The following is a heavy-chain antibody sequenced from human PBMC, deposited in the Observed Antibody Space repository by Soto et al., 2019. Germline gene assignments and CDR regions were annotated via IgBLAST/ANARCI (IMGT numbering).Heavy chain of an antibody. J-gene: IGHJ4*02. CDR3: ARDSYYYILTGYYMGDY. CDR1: GYTFTSYG. D-gene: IGHD3-9*01. Sequence: QVQLVQSGAEVKKPGASVKVSCKASGYTFTSYGISWVRQAPGQGLEWMGWISAYNGNTNYAQKLQGRVTMTTDTSTSKAYMELRRLRSDDTAVYYCARDSYYYILTGYYMGDYWGQGTLVTVSS. V-gene: IGHV1-18*01. CDR2: ISAYNGNT.